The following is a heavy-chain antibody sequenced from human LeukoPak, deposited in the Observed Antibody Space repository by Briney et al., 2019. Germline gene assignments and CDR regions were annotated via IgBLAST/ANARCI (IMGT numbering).Heavy chain of an antibody. CDR2: IIPILGIA. Sequence: SVKVSFKASGGTFSSYAISWVRQAPGQGLEWMGRIIPILGIANYAQKFQGRVTITADKSTSTAYMELSSLRSEDTAVYYCARDFRRIVVVTDEYYYYGMDVWGQGTTVTVSS. V-gene: IGHV1-69*04. J-gene: IGHJ6*02. CDR3: ARDFRRIVVVTDEYYYYGMDV. CDR1: GGTFSSYA. D-gene: IGHD2-21*02.